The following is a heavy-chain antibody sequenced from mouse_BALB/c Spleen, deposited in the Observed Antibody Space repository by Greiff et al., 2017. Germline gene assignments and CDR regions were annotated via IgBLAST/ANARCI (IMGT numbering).Heavy chain of an antibody. CDR2: IYPYNGGT. CDR3: AKRADGSAWFAY. D-gene: IGHD1-1*01. CDR1: GYTFTDYN. Sequence: VQLKQSGPELVKPGASVKISCKASGYTFTDYNMHWVKQSHGKSLEWIGYIYPYNGGTGYNQKFKSKATLTVDNSSSTAYMELRSLTSEDSAVYYCAKRADGSAWFAYWGQGTLVTVSA. J-gene: IGHJ3*01. V-gene: IGHV1S29*02.